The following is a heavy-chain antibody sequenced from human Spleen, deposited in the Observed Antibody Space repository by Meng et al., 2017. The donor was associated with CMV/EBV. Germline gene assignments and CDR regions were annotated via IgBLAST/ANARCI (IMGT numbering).Heavy chain of an antibody. Sequence: SCKSSGYTFSDHYMHWVRQAPGQGLEWMGQINPNSDSTKYAAKFQGRVTMTRDTSIYTAYLELTRLTSDDTASYYCAREGPGFRFDPWGQGTLVTVSS. J-gene: IGHJ5*02. CDR1: GYTFSDHY. V-gene: IGHV1-2*06. CDR3: AREGPGFRFDP. CDR2: INPNSDST.